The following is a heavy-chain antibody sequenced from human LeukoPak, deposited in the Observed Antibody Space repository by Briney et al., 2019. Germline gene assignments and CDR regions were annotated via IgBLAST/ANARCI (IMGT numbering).Heavy chain of an antibody. CDR1: GYTFTGYY. V-gene: IGHV1-2*02. CDR3: ARGALYYGSGPGGMDV. D-gene: IGHD3-10*01. CDR2: INPNSGGT. J-gene: IGHJ6*02. Sequence: ASVRVSCKASGYTFTGYYMHWVRQAPGQGLEWMGWINPNSGGTNYAQKFQGRVTMTRDTSISTAYMELSRLRSDDTAVYYCARGALYYGSGPGGMDVWGQGTTVTVSS.